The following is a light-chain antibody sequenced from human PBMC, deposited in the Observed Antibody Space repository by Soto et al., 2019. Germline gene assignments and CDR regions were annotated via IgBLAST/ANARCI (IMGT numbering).Light chain of an antibody. V-gene: IGKV3-20*01. Sequence: ETVLTQSPGTVSLSPGERATLSCTTSQSVRSNYLAWYQQKPSQAPRLLIYGVFSRATGIPDRFSGSGSGTDFPLTISRLQPEDSAVYYCQHYDGSPRTFGQGTKLE. J-gene: IGKJ2*01. CDR2: GVF. CDR1: QSVRSNY. CDR3: QHYDGSPRT.